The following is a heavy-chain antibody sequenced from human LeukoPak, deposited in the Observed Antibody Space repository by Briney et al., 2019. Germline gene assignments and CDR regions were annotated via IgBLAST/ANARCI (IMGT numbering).Heavy chain of an antibody. CDR3: TTQQQLASTEFDY. V-gene: IGHV3-15*05. CDR1: GFTVNSNY. J-gene: IGHJ4*02. CDR2: IRSTIDGGTI. Sequence: PGGSLRLSCGASGFTVNSNYMAWVRQAPGKGLDWVGRIRSTIDGGTIDYAAPVKGRFTISRDDSKNILYLQLNSLKTEDTAVYYCTTQQQLASTEFDYWGRGTLVTVSS. D-gene: IGHD6-13*01.